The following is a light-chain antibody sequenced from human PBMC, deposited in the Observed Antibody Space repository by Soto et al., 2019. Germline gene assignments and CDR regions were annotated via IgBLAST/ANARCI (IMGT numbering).Light chain of an antibody. V-gene: IGKV2D-29*01. CDR1: QRLLHSYGKTS. J-gene: IGKJ2*01. CDR2: EVS. CDR3: MPSIKLGT. Sequence: DIVITQTPLSLSVTPGQPTSISCTIRQRLLHSYGKTSLYWYLQKPGQPPQLLIYEVSNRFSGVPDRCSGSGSGKDFTLKISRVEAEDVGVYYCMPSIKLGTFGQGTKLEIK.